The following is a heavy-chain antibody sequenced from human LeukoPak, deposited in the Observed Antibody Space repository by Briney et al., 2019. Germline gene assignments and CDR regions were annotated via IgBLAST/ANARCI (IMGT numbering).Heavy chain of an antibody. Sequence: PSGTLSLTCSVSGASIDTSAYNWGWIRQPPGKGLEWIGSIDHSGSSYDNPSLKSRLTLSIDTSRNQFSLTLKSVTAADSGVYFCAREILYDSTAYYLWGQGTVVTVSS. CDR3: AREILYDSTAYYL. CDR2: IDHSGSS. CDR1: GASIDTSAYN. D-gene: IGHD3-22*01. V-gene: IGHV4-39*01. J-gene: IGHJ4*02.